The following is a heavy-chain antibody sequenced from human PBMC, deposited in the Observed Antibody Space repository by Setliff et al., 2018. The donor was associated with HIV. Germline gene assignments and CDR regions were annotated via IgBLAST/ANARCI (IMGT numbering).Heavy chain of an antibody. J-gene: IGHJ4*02. V-gene: IGHV4-4*07. D-gene: IGHD4-4*01. CDR2: MYTSGST. Sequence: PSETLSLTCTVSGGSISSYYWSWIRQPAGKGLEWIGRMYTSGSTDYNPSLKSRVSMSLDKSKNQFSLKLGSVTAADTAMYYCARGGSMTTLTTWGQGTLVTVSS. CDR1: GGSISSYY. CDR3: ARGGSMTTLTT.